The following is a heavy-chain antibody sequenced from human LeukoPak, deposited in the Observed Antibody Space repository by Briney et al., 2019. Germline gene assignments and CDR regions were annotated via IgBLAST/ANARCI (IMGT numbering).Heavy chain of an antibody. CDR3: ARWGAGRTSDY. J-gene: IGHJ4*02. Sequence: PGGSLRLSCAASGFTFSSNGMHWVRQAPGKGLEWGAVIYYDGSKQYYADFAKGRFTISRDNTKNTLFLQMTSLRVDDTAVYYCARWGAGRTSDYWGQGTLVTVSS. CDR1: GFTFSSNG. D-gene: IGHD1-26*01. V-gene: IGHV3-33*02. CDR2: IYYDGSKQ.